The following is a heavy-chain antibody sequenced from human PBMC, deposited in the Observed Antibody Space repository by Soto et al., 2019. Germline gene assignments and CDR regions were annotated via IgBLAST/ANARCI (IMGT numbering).Heavy chain of an antibody. CDR3: ASSVLVTSTMNYFDL. Sequence: AGESLKISCQASGYSFSNFWIAWVRQMPGEGLEWLGIIYPDDSDTRYSPSFLGQVTISADKSIKTTYLQWSSLKASYTAIYFCASSVLVTSTMNYFDLWGQGTLVTVSS. J-gene: IGHJ4*02. CDR2: IYPDDSDT. V-gene: IGHV5-51*01. D-gene: IGHD2-8*02. CDR1: GYSFSNFW.